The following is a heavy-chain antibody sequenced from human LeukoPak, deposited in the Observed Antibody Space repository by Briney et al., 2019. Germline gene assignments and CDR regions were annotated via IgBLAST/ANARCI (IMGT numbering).Heavy chain of an antibody. CDR2: ISSSSSYI. V-gene: IGHV3-21*01. Sequence: PGGSLRLSCAASGFTFFSYTMNWVRQAPGKGLEWVSSISSSSSYIYYADSVKGRFTISRDNAKNTLYLQMNSLRAEDTAVYYCARDGRSGSYYDYWGQGTLVTVSS. CDR1: GFTFFSYT. D-gene: IGHD1-26*01. CDR3: ARDGRSGSYYDY. J-gene: IGHJ4*02.